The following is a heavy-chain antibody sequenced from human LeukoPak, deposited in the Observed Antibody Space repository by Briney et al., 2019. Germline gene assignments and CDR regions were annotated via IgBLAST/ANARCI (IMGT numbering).Heavy chain of an antibody. J-gene: IGHJ5*02. Sequence: RSETLSLTCTVSGGSIGSSSWYGGWSRQSPGKGLEWIGMINYSGSTHYNPSLKNRVTISVDTSRNQFSVTLNSMTATDPAMYFGATLTGGLRANCFDPWGQGTLVTVSS. CDR1: GGSIGSSSWY. D-gene: IGHD1-14*01. V-gene: IGHV4-39*01. CDR2: INYSGST. CDR3: ATLTGGLRANCFDP.